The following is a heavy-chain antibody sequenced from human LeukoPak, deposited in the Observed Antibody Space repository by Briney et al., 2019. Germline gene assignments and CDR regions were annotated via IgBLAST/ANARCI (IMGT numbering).Heavy chain of an antibody. CDR2: IYNGGST. V-gene: IGHV3-66*01. D-gene: IGHD3-22*01. CDR3: ARTYHYDSSGFYYIGYFDY. Sequence: PGGSLRLSCAASGFTFSTYWMHWVRQAPGKGLEWVSVIYNGGSTYYADSVKGRFTISRDNSKNTVHLQMNSLRAEDTAVYYCARTYHYDSSGFYYIGYFDYWGQGTLVTVSS. CDR1: GFTFSTYW. J-gene: IGHJ4*02.